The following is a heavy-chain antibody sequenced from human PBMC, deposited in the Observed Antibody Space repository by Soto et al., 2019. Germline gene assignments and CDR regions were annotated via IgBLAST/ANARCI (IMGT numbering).Heavy chain of an antibody. CDR3: ARQSRANWFDP. Sequence: SETLSLTCTVSGGSISSGGYYWSWIRQHPGKGLEWIGYIYYSGSTYYNPSLKSRVTISVDTSKNQFSLKLSSVTAADTAVYYCARQSRANWFDPWGQGTLVTVSS. V-gene: IGHV4-31*03. J-gene: IGHJ5*02. CDR1: GGSISSGGYY. CDR2: IYYSGST.